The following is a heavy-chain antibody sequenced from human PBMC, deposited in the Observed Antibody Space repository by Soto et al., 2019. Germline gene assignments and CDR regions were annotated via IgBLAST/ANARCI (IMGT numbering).Heavy chain of an antibody. D-gene: IGHD6-13*01. V-gene: IGHV3-11*01. Sequence: GGSLRLSCAASGFTFSDYYMSWIRQAPGKGLEWVSYISSSGSTIYYADSVKGRFTISRDNAKNSLYLQMNSLRAEDTAVYYCARDRSPSWSYNSFEPWGQGTLVTVSS. CDR3: ARDRSPSWSYNSFEP. CDR1: GFTFSDYY. CDR2: ISSSGSTI. J-gene: IGHJ5*02.